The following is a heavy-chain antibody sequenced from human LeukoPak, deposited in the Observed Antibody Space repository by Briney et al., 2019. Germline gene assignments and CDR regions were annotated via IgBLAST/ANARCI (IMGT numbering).Heavy chain of an antibody. CDR3: AKDFYDSSGSRYDY. J-gene: IGHJ4*02. CDR1: GFAFSSYA. CDR2: IDGGGGRT. V-gene: IGHV3-23*01. D-gene: IGHD3-22*01. Sequence: GGSLRLSCTASGFAFSSYAMSWIRQAPGVGLEWVSAIDGGGGRTWHADSVRGRFTISRDNSKNTLIMQMNSLRAEDTAVYYCAKDFYDSSGSRYDYWGQGTLVTVSS.